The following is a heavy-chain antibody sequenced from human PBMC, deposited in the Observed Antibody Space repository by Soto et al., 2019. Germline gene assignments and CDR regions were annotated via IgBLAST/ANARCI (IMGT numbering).Heavy chain of an antibody. V-gene: IGHV3-21*01. CDR2: ISSASSYI. CDR3: ARHDFPLGMDV. D-gene: IGHD2-21*02. CDR1: GFTFSTYS. Sequence: EVQLVESGGGLVKPGGSLRLSCAASGFTFSTYSMNWVRQAPGKGLEWVSSISSASSYIDYADSVEGRFTISRDNAKNSLYLQMNSLRADDTAVYYCARHDFPLGMDVWGQGTTVTVS. J-gene: IGHJ6*02.